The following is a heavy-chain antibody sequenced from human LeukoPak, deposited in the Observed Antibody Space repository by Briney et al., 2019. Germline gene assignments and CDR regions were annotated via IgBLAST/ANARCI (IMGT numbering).Heavy chain of an antibody. J-gene: IGHJ4*02. Sequence: SETLSLTCTVSGGLISSYYWSWIRQPPGKGLEWIGYIYFSGDTNCNPSLKSRVTMSVDMSKNRFSLRLSSVTAADTAVYYCARASGLAPAYYYFDYWGQGTLVTVSS. CDR3: ARASGLAPAYYYFDY. CDR1: GGLISSYY. V-gene: IGHV4-59*01. CDR2: IYFSGDT. D-gene: IGHD2-21*01.